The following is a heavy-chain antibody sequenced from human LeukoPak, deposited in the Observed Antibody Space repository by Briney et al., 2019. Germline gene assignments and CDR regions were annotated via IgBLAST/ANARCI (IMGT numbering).Heavy chain of an antibody. J-gene: IGHJ1*01. V-gene: IGHV1-3*01. CDR2: INVANGNT. Sequence: PLVKLSCKASGHTITTYAMHWVPQAPGQTHECRRWINVANGNTKYSQKFQGRVTITRDTSARTAYMELSSLRSEDTAVYYCARDRSRPAAKAYLGYWGGGSLVTVSS. CDR1: GHTITTYA. CDR3: ARDRSRPAAKAYLGY. D-gene: IGHD6-13*01.